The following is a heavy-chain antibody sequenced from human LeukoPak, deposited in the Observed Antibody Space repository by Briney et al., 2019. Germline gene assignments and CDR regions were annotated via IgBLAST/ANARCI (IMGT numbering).Heavy chain of an antibody. CDR3: ARDGWFGDYNWFDP. J-gene: IGHJ5*02. CDR2: ISSSSSYI. Sequence: PGGSLRLSCAASGFTFSSYSMSWVRQAPGKGLEWVSSISSSSSYIYYADSVKGRFTISRDNAKNSLYLQMNSLRAEDTAMYYCARDGWFGDYNWFDPWGQGTLVTVSS. CDR1: GFTFSSYS. D-gene: IGHD3-10*01. V-gene: IGHV3-21*01.